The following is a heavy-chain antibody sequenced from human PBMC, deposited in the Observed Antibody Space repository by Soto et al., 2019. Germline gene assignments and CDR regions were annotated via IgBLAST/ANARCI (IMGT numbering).Heavy chain of an antibody. J-gene: IGHJ4*02. D-gene: IGHD2-15*01. Sequence: GSLRLSCAASCFTFSSYDMSWVRQAPGKGLEWVSGVSASGSITSYADSAKGRFTISRDNAKNTMFLQMNSLRAEDTAVYFCAKGDCSGGRCYRGFDYWGQGTLVTVSS. CDR3: AKGDCSGGRCYRGFDY. V-gene: IGHV3-23*01. CDR1: CFTFSSYD. CDR2: VSASGSIT.